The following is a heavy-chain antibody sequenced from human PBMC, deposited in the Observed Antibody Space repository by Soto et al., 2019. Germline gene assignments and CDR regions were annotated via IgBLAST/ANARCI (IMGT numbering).Heavy chain of an antibody. CDR3: ARGQEGVVATH. CDR1: GGSLSGYY. D-gene: IGHD5-12*01. Sequence: QVQLQQWGAGLLKPSETLSLNCAVTGGSLSGYYWSWIRQPPGKGLEWIGEVKDGGHTNYSPSLRGRVTISSDTSNNPFSLRLNSVTAADTGVSYCARGQEGVVATHWDQGSLVTVSS. V-gene: IGHV4-34*01. J-gene: IGHJ4*02. CDR2: VKDGGHT.